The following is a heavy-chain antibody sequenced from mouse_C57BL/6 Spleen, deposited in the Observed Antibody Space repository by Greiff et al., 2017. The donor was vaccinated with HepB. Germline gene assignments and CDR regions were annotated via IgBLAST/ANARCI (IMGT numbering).Heavy chain of an antibody. V-gene: IGHV5-9-1*02. CDR1: GFTFSSYA. D-gene: IGHD2-4*01. Sequence: EVNVVESGEGLVKPGGSLKLSCAASGFTFSSYAMSWVRQTPEKRLGWVAYISSGGDYIYYADTVKGRFTISRDNARNTLYLQMSSLKSEDTAMYYCTREGNDYDGSYMDYWGQGTSVTVSS. CDR3: TREGNDYDGSYMDY. J-gene: IGHJ4*01. CDR2: ISSGGDYI.